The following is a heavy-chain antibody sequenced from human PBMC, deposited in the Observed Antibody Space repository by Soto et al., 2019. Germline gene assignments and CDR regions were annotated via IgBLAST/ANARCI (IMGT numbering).Heavy chain of an antibody. CDR3: AREDGPYYYDNSGPGGY. Sequence: GGSLRLSCAASGFTFSSYGMHWVRQAPGKGLEWVAVIWYDGSNKYYEDSVKGRFTISRDNSKNTLYLQMNSLRAEDTAVYYCAREDGPYYYDNSGPGGYWGQGTLVTVSS. CDR2: IWYDGSNK. V-gene: IGHV3-33*01. CDR1: GFTFSSYG. D-gene: IGHD3-22*01. J-gene: IGHJ4*02.